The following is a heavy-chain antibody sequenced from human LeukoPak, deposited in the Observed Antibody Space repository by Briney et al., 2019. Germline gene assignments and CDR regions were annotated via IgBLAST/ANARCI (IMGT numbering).Heavy chain of an antibody. CDR3: ARVRTGFEDY. CDR2: ISGSGGGT. Sequence: GGSLRLSCAASGFTFSSYAMSWVRQAPGKGLEWVSTISGSGGGTYYADSVKGRFTISRDNSRNTLYLQMNSLRAEDTALYYCARVRTGFEDYWGQGNLVTVSS. J-gene: IGHJ4*02. CDR1: GFTFSSYA. D-gene: IGHD3-3*01. V-gene: IGHV3-23*01.